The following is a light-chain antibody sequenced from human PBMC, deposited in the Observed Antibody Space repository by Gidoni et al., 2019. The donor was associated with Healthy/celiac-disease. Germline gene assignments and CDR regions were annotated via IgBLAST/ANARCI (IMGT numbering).Light chain of an antibody. J-gene: IGLJ3*02. CDR3: SSYTSSRV. V-gene: IGLV2-14*01. CDR2: EVS. Sequence: QSALTQPASLSGSPGQSITISCTGTSSDVGGYNYVSWYQQHPGKAPKLMIYEVSTRPSGVPDRFSGSKSGNTASLTISGLQAEDEADYYCSSYTSSRVFGGGTKLTVL. CDR1: SSDVGGYNY.